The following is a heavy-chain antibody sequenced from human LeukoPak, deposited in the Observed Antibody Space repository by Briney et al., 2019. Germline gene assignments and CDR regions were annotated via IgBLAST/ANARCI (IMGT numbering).Heavy chain of an antibody. D-gene: IGHD3-22*01. CDR1: GYTLTELS. J-gene: IGHJ4*02. CDR2: FDPEDGET. Sequence: ASVKVSCKVSGYTLTELSMHWVRQAPGKGLEWMGGFDPEDGETIYAQKFQGRVTMTEGTSTDTAYMELSSLRSEDTAVYYCATDSYYYDSSGYQWGQGTLVTASS. V-gene: IGHV1-24*01. CDR3: ATDSYYYDSSGYQ.